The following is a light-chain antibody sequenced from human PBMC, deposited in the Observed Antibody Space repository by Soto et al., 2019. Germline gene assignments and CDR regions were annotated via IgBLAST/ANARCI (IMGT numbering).Light chain of an antibody. CDR2: GAS. J-gene: IGKJ1*01. Sequence: EIVMTQSPATLSVSPGERATLSCMASQSVYSNLAWYQQKPGQAPRLLIYGASTRATGVPAKFSASGSGTEFTLTISSLQSEDSAVYYCQQYDIWPSTFGQGTKVEIK. V-gene: IGKV3-15*01. CDR1: QSVYSN. CDR3: QQYDIWPST.